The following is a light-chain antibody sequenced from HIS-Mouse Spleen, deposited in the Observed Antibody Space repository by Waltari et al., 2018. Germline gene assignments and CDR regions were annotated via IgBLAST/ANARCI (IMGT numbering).Light chain of an antibody. J-gene: IGLJ1*01. CDR2: DVS. CDR3: CSYAGSYTYV. Sequence: QSALTQPRPVSGSPGPSVPISCTGTSSDVGGYNYVSWYQQHPGKAPKPMIYDVSKRPSGVPDRFSGSKSGNTASLTISGLQAEDEADYYCCSYAGSYTYVFGTGTKVTVL. V-gene: IGLV2-11*01. CDR1: SSDVGGYNY.